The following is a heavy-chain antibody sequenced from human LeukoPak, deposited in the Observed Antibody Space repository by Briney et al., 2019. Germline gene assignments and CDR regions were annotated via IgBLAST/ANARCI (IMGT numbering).Heavy chain of an antibody. J-gene: IGHJ4*02. CDR2: IYHSGST. V-gene: IGHV4-38-2*02. CDR1: GYSISSGYY. CDR3: AVTNGSSGYYYSRFDY. Sequence: PSETLSLTCTVSGYSISSGYYWGWIRQPPGKGLEWIGSIYHSGSTYCNPSLKSRVTISVDTSKNQFSLKLSSVTAADTAVYYCAVTNGSSGYYYSRFDYWGQGTLVTVSS. D-gene: IGHD3-22*01.